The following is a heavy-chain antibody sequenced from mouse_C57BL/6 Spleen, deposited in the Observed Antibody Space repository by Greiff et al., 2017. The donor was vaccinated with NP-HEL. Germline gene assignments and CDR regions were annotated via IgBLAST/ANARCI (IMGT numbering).Heavy chain of an antibody. D-gene: IGHD2-4*01. CDR2: INPSSGYT. CDR1: GYTFTSYT. V-gene: IGHV1-4*01. J-gene: IGHJ4*01. CDR3: ARGMITHYAMDY. Sequence: VQLQESGAELARPGASVTMSCKASGYTFTSYTMHWVKQRPGQGLEWIGYINPSSGYTKYNQKFKDKATLTADKSSSTAYMQLSSLTSEDSAVYYCARGMITHYAMDYWGQGTSVTVSS.